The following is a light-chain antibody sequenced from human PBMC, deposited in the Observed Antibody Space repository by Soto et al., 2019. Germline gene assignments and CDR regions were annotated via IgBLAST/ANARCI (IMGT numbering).Light chain of an antibody. CDR1: QSVSSY. CDR3: QQRSNWPPGTT. V-gene: IGKV3-11*01. CDR2: DAS. Sequence: EIVLTQSPATLSLSPGERATLSCRASQSVSSYLAWYQQKPGQAPRLLIYDASNRATGIPARFSGSGSGTDFTLTISSLEPADFAVYYCQQRSNWPPGTTFGGGTKVEIK. J-gene: IGKJ4*01.